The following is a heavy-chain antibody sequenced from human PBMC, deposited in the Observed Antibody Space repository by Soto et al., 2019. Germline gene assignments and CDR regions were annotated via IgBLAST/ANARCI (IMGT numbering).Heavy chain of an antibody. V-gene: IGHV5-51*01. Sequence: GESLKISCTGSGYSFSTYWIAWGRQMPGKGLELMGIIYPGDSDTRYSPSFQGQVTISADTSTKTAYLQWSSLKAADTAIYYCARLSQLLGFGAFSSCAYYFNYWGPGTLVTVSS. CDR3: ARLSQLLGFGAFSSCAYYFNY. J-gene: IGHJ4*02. CDR1: GYSFSTYW. CDR2: IYPGDSDT. D-gene: IGHD3-10*01.